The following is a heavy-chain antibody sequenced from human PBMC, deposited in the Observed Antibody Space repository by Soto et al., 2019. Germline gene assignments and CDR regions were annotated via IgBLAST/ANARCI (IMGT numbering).Heavy chain of an antibody. CDR3: ARDRLRYNWNDFPYYYYGMDV. CDR2: ISYDGSNK. J-gene: IGHJ6*02. D-gene: IGHD1-1*01. CDR1: GFTFSSYA. V-gene: IGHV3-30-3*01. Sequence: GSLRLSCAASGFTFSSYAMHWVRQAPGKGLEWVAFISYDGSNKYYADSVKGRFTISRDNSKNTLYLQMNSLRAEDTAVYYCARDRLRYNWNDFPYYYYGMDVWGQGTTVTVSS.